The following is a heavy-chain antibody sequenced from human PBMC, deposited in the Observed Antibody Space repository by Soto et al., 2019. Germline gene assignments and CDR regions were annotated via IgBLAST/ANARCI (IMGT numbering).Heavy chain of an antibody. CDR1: GFTFSSYA. V-gene: IGHV3-23*01. D-gene: IGHD4-17*01. J-gene: IGHJ6*02. CDR2: ISGSGGST. Sequence: VGSLRLSCAASGFTFSSYATSWVRQAPGKGLEWVSAISGSGGSTYYADSVKGRFTISRDNSKNTLYLQMNSLRAEDTAVYYCAKGAVTRNYYYYGMDVWGQGTTVTVSS. CDR3: AKGAVTRNYYYYGMDV.